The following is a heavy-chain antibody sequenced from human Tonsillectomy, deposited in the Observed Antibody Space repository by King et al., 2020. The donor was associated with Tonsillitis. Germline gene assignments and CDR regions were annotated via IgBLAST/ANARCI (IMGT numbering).Heavy chain of an antibody. CDR3: AGFDSGGYYGGFVY. CDR1: KFTFSSYA. V-gene: IGHV3-30-3*01. D-gene: IGHD3-22*01. J-gene: IGHJ4*02. Sequence: VQLVESGGGVVQPGTSLRLSCAASKFTFSSYAMHWVRQAPGKGLEWVAVISSDGSNIHYADSVKGRFTISRDNSKNTLYLQMNSLRAEDTAVYYCAGFDSGGYYGGFVYWGQGTLVTVSA. CDR2: ISSDGSNI.